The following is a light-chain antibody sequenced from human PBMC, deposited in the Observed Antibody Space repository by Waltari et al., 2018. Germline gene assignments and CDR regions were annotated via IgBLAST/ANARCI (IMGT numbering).Light chain of an antibody. CDR1: YSNIGSNV. V-gene: IGLV1-44*01. CDR2: RSD. Sequence: QSVLTQPPSASGTPGQRVTISCSGSYSNIGSNVVHWYQQLPGKAPKLLIYRSDRRPSGVPVRFSGSKSGSSASLAIDGLHSEDEADYYCASWDDSLNGHWVFGGGTKVTVL. J-gene: IGLJ3*02. CDR3: ASWDDSLNGHWV.